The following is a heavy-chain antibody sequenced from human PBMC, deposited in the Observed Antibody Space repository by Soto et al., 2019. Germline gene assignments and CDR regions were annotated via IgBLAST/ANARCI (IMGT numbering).Heavy chain of an antibody. CDR3: ARGGRPYYYGSGSTPGMDV. J-gene: IGHJ6*02. CDR2: IIPIFGTA. V-gene: IGHV1-69*13. Sequence: ASVKVSFKASGGTFSSYAISWVRQAPGQGLEWMGGIIPIFGTANYAQKFQGRVTITADESTSTAYMELSSLRSEDTAVYYCARGGRPYYYGSGSTPGMDVWGQGTTVTVSS. D-gene: IGHD3-10*01. CDR1: GGTFSSYA.